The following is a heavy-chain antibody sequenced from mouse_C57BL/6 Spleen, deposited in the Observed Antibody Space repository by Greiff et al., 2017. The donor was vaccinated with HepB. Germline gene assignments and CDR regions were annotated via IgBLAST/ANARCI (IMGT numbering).Heavy chain of an antibody. D-gene: IGHD1-1*01. CDR1: GYTFTNYW. V-gene: IGHV1-63*01. CDR3: ARGDTTVVATGYVDV. Sequence: VQLQQSGAELVRPGTSVKMSCKASGYTFTNYWIGWAKQRPGHGLEWIGDIYPGGGCTNYNEKFKGKATLTADKSSSTAYMQFSSLTSEDSAIYYCARGDTTVVATGYVDVWGTGTTVTVSS. CDR2: IYPGGGCT. J-gene: IGHJ1*03.